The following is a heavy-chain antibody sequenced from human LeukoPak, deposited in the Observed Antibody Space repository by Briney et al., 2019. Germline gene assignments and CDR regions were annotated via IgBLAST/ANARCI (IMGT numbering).Heavy chain of an antibody. J-gene: IGHJ4*02. D-gene: IGHD3-16*02. CDR1: GYTFTGYY. Sequence: ASVKVSCKASGYTFTGYYMHWVRQAPGQGLEWMGWINPNSGGTNYAQKFQGRVTMTRDTSISTAYMELSRLRSDDTAVYYCAGSMITFGGVIVTLFDYWGQGTLVTVSS. CDR3: AGSMITFGGVIVTLFDY. V-gene: IGHV1-2*02. CDR2: INPNSGGT.